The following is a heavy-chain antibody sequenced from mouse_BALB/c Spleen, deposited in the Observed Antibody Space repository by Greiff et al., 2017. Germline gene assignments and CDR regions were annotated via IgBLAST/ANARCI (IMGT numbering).Heavy chain of an antibody. CDR3: ARYYDGYYYYAMDY. V-gene: IGHV2-9*02. Sequence: QVQLKQSGPGLVAPSQSLSITCTVSGFSLTSYGVHWVRQPPGKGLEWLGVIWAGGSTNYNSALMSRLSISKDNSKSQVFLKMNSLQTDDTAMYYCARYYDGYYYYAMDYWGQGTSVTVSS. J-gene: IGHJ4*01. CDR1: GFSLTSYG. D-gene: IGHD2-3*01. CDR2: IWAGGST.